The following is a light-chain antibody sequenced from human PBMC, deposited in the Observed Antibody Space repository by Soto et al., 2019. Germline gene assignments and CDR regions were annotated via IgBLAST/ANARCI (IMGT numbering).Light chain of an antibody. J-gene: IGLJ1*01. CDR3: CAYTSTSALDV. CDR2: EVS. V-gene: IGLV2-14*01. CDR1: SHDIGGYKY. Sequence: QSALTQPASVSGSPGQSITISCTGTSHDIGGYKYVSWYQQHPGKAPKLMIYEVSNRPSGVSNRFSGSKSGNTASLTISGLQTEDEADYYCCAYTSTSALDVFGTGTKLTVL.